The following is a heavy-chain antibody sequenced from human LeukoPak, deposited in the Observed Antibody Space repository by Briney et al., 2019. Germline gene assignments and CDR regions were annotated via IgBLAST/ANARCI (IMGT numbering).Heavy chain of an antibody. CDR1: GGSVSSGSYY. V-gene: IGHV4-61*01. D-gene: IGHD4-17*01. CDR3: ARGPHDYGVQWFDP. CDR2: IYYSGST. J-gene: IGHJ5*02. Sequence: SETLSLTCTVSGGSVSSGSYYWSWVRQPPGKGLEWIGYIYYSGSTNYNPSLKSRVTISVDTSKNQFSLKLSSVTAADTAVYYCARGPHDYGVQWFDPWGQGTLVTVSS.